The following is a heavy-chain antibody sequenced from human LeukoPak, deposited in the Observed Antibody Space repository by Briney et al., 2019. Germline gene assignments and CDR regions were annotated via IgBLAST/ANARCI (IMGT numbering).Heavy chain of an antibody. Sequence: PGGAPRHSSVASRFTLCIYTRSTGPAAPGKGLWCGSPISVGVGSAYSADTVKGGFTLSSDNSQRTRYLRMNSLRDEDTPVYICAKDAGFRRYCSGGSCYSAYDYWGQGTLVTVSS. CDR3: AKDAGFRRYCSGGSCYSAYDY. D-gene: IGHD2-15*01. CDR1: RFTLCIYT. CDR2: ISVGVGSA. V-gene: IGHV3-23*01. J-gene: IGHJ4*02.